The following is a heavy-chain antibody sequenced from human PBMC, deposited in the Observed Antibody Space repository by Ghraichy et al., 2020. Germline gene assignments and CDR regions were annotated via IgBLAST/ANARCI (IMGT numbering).Heavy chain of an antibody. V-gene: IGHV4-39*01. CDR3: ARRRSHDDDNRGPTASGS. J-gene: IGHJ5*02. D-gene: IGHD3-22*01. CDR1: GDSISSSSNY. CDR2: IYYSGIT. Sequence: SETLSLTCTVSGDSISSSSNYWGWIRQPPGKGLEWIGSIYYSGITYYNSSLKSRVTISLDTSKNQFSLKLTSVSAADTAVDFCARRRSHDDDNRGPTASGSWGQGTLVTVSS.